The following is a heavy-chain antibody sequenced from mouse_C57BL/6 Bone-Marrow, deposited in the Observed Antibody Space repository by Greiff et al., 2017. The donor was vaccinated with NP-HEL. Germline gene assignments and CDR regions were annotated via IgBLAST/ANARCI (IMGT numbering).Heavy chain of an antibody. Sequence: QVQLKESGAELVRPGTSVKLSCKASGYTFTSYWMHWVKQRPGQGLEWIGVIDPSDSYTNYNQKFKGKATLTVDTSSSTAYMQLSSLTSEDSAVYYCARGAYPDYWGQGTTLTVSS. V-gene: IGHV1-59*01. J-gene: IGHJ2*01. CDR1: GYTFTSYW. CDR2: IDPSDSYT. CDR3: ARGAYPDY. D-gene: IGHD2-10*01.